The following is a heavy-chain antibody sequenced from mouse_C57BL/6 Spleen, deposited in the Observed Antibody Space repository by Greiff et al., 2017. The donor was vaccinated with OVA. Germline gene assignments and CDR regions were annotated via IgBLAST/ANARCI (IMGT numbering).Heavy chain of an antibody. V-gene: IGHV6-3*01. Sequence: EVQRVESGGGLVQPGGSMKLSCVASGFTFSNYWMNWVRQSPEKGLEWVAQIRLKSDNYATHYAESVKGRFTISRDDSKSSFYLQMNNLRAEDSGIYYCTSITTVPSRYFDYWGQGTTLTVSS. CDR3: TSITTVPSRYFDY. J-gene: IGHJ2*01. CDR2: IRLKSDNYAT. CDR1: GFTFSNYW. D-gene: IGHD1-1*01.